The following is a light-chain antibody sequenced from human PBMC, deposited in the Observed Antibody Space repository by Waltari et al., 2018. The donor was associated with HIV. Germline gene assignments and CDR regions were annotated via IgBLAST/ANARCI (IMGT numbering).Light chain of an antibody. CDR1: QGISKW. J-gene: IGKJ5*01. CDR3: KQYNSDPS. CDR2: KAS. V-gene: IGKV1-5*03. Sequence: DIHMTQSPSTLSAFVGDRVTITCRASQGISKWLDWSQQKPGQAPNRLIHKASVLENGVSSRFSGSRFGTDLTLIIDSLEPDDFATYYCKQYNSDPSFGQGTRLEMK.